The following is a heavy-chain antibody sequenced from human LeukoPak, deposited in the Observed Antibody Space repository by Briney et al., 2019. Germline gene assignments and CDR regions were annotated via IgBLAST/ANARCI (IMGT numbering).Heavy chain of an antibody. Sequence: GGSLRLSCSASGFTFSSYAMHWVRQTPGKGLEYVSAISSNGGSTYYADSVKGRFTISRDNSKNTLYLQMSSLRAEDTAVFYCVSNLLWFGELLAAFDIWGQGTMVTVSS. CDR1: GFTFSSYA. CDR2: ISSNGGST. V-gene: IGHV3-64D*06. J-gene: IGHJ3*02. CDR3: VSNLLWFGELLAAFDI. D-gene: IGHD3-10*01.